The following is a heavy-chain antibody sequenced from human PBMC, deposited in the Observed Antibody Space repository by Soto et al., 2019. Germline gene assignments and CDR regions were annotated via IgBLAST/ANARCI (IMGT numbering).Heavy chain of an antibody. CDR3: AKELIVGGSGHNWFDP. CDR2: ISFDGSNK. CDR1: GFTFNSYG. D-gene: IGHD1-26*01. V-gene: IGHV3-30*18. J-gene: IGHJ5*02. Sequence: GGSLRLSCAASGFTFNSYGMHWVRQAPGKGLEWVAVISFDGSNKYYADSVKGRFTISRDNSKNTLYLQMNSLRAEDTAVYYCAKELIVGGSGHNWFDPWGQGTLVTVSS.